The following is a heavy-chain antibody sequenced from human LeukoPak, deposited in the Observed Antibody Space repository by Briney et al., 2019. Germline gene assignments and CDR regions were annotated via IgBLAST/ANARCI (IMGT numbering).Heavy chain of an antibody. D-gene: IGHD3-9*01. CDR1: GGSFSGYY. CDR3: ARKILGLRYFDWLFDY. Sequence: SETLSLTCAVYGGSFSGYYWSWIRQPPGKGLEWIGEINHSGSTNYNPSLKSRVTISVDTSKNQFSLKLSSVTAADTAVYYCARKILGLRYFDWLFDYWGQGTLVTVSS. CDR2: INHSGST. J-gene: IGHJ4*02. V-gene: IGHV4-34*01.